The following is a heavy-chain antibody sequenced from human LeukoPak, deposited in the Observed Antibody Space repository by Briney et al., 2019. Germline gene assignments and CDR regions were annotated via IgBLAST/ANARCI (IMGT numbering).Heavy chain of an antibody. CDR1: GFTFSSYA. D-gene: IGHD6-13*01. Sequence: GRSLRLSCAASGFTFSSYAMHWVRQAPGKGLEWVAVISYDGSNKYYADSVKGRFTISRDNSKNTLYLQMNSLRAEDTAVYYCARGQLAPYYGMDVWGQGTTVTVAS. CDR2: ISYDGSNK. V-gene: IGHV3-30-3*01. J-gene: IGHJ6*02. CDR3: ARGQLAPYYGMDV.